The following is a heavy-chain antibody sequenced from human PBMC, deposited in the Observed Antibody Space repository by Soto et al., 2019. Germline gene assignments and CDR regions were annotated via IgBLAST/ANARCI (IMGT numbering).Heavy chain of an antibody. D-gene: IGHD3-9*01. J-gene: IGHJ4*02. CDR1: GFTPTTTP. CDR2: ISGTASRT. CDR3: ATSFRYFDN. V-gene: IGHV3-23*01. Sequence: AGGSLRLSCADSGFTPTTTPLSWVRQPPGKGLEWVTTISGTASRTYYVDSVKGRFFISGDNSKNTVTLQMNNLTLDDTAVYYCATSFRYFDNWGQGTRVTVSS.